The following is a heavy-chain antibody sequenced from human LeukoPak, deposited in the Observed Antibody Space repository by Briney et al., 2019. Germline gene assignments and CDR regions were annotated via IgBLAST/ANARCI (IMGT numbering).Heavy chain of an antibody. Sequence: SETLSLTCTVSGGSISRYYWSWIRQPPGKGLEWIGYIYYSGSTNYNPSLKSRVTISVDTSKNQFSLKLSSVTAADTAVYYCARRPLYYDILTGYYRDYFDYWGQGTLVTVSS. D-gene: IGHD3-9*01. CDR3: ARRPLYYDILTGYYRDYFDY. CDR1: GGSISRYY. J-gene: IGHJ4*02. CDR2: IYYSGST. V-gene: IGHV4-59*08.